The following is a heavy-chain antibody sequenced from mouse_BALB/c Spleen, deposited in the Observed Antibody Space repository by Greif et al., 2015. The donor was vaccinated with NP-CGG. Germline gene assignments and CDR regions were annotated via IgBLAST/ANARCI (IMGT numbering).Heavy chain of an antibody. CDR2: IRRGGGST. CDR3: ARQRNYAMDY. CDR1: GFAFSSYD. Sequence: EVKLVESEGGVVKPGGSLKLSCAACGFAFSSYDMSWVRQTPEKRLEWGAYIRRGGGSTYYPDTAKGRFTISRDNAKNTLCLQMSSLKSEDTAMYYCARQRNYAMDYWGQGTSVTVSS. J-gene: IGHJ4*01. V-gene: IGHV5-12-1*01.